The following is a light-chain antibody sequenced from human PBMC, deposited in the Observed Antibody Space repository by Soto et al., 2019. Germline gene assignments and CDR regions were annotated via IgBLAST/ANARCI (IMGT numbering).Light chain of an antibody. CDR3: QHYDHYPIT. CDR1: QSISSW. CDR2: KAS. V-gene: IGKV1-5*03. Sequence: DIQMTQSPSTLSASVGDRVTITCRASQSISSWLAWYQQKPGKAPKLLIYKASSLESGVPSRFSGSGSGTEFTLTISSLQPDDFATYYCQHYDHYPITFGQGTRLEIK. J-gene: IGKJ5*01.